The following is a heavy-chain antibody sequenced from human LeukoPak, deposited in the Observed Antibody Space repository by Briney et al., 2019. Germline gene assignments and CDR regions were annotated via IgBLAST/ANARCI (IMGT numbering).Heavy chain of an antibody. CDR1: GFTFSSYA. CDR3: AKDRGWGWQTKNSPPSFWFNY. D-gene: IGHD6-19*01. CDR2: ISGSGGST. J-gene: IGHJ4*02. V-gene: IGHV3-23*01. Sequence: QPGGSLRLSCAASGFTFSSYAMSWVRQAPGKGLEWVSAISGSGGSTYYADSVKGRFTISRDNSKNTLYLQMNSRRAEDTAVYYCAKDRGWGWQTKNSPPSFWFNYWGQGTLVTVSS.